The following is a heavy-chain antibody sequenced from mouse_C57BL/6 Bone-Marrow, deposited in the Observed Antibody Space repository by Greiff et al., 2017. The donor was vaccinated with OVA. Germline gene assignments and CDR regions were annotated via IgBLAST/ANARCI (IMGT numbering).Heavy chain of an antibody. V-gene: IGHV1-82*01. Sequence: VQLQESGPELVKPGASVKISCKASGYAFSSSWMNWVKQRPGKGLEWIGRIYPGDGDTNYNGKFKGKATLTADKSSSTAYMQLSSLTSEDSAVYFGARPTSGAMDYWGQGTSVTVSS. CDR2: IYPGDGDT. J-gene: IGHJ4*01. D-gene: IGHD3-2*02. CDR3: ARPTSGAMDY. CDR1: GYAFSSSW.